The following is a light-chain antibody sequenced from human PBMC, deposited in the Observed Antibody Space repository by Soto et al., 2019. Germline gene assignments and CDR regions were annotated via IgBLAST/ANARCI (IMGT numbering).Light chain of an antibody. CDR3: QQYNTFSRT. CDR1: QYVRNW. J-gene: IGKJ1*01. V-gene: IGKV1-5*03. Sequence: DIQMTQSPSTLSASVGDGVTISCRASQYVRNWLAWYQQKPGKAPRLLISKASSLQDGVPSRFSGSGSGTQFTLNITSLQPDDVAPYYCQQYNTFSRTFGQGTRVDIK. CDR2: KAS.